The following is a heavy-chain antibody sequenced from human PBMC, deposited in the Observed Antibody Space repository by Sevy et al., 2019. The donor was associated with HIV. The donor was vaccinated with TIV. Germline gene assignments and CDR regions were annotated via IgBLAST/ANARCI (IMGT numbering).Heavy chain of an antibody. D-gene: IGHD2-15*01. CDR3: VRGSGGDRLDYYGLDV. J-gene: IGHJ6*02. V-gene: IGHV4-38-2*01. CDR2: IYHRGNT. CDR1: GYSISSGYY. Sequence: SETLSLTCVVSGYSISSGYYWGWVRQPPGKGLKWIGNIYHRGNTYYNPSLQSRATLSVETSKNQFSLKMTSVTATDTAVYYCVRGSGGDRLDYYGLDVWGQGTTVTVSS.